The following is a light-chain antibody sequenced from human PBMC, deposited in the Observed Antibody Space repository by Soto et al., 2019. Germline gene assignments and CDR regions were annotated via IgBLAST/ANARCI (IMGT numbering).Light chain of an antibody. Sequence: DIPMTQSPSSLSASVGDRVTITCRASQSISSYLNWYQQKPGKAPKLLIDAASSLHSGVPSRFSGSGSGTDFTLTISSLQPEDFATYYCQQSYSTPPITFGQGTRLEIK. V-gene: IGKV1-39*01. CDR1: QSISSY. CDR2: AAS. J-gene: IGKJ5*01. CDR3: QQSYSTPPIT.